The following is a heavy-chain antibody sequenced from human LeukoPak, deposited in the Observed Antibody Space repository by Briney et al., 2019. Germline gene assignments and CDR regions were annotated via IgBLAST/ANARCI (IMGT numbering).Heavy chain of an antibody. CDR3: ARGCYSSFDY. J-gene: IGHJ4*02. D-gene: IGHD5-18*01. CDR1: GDSLSNNNVA. CDR2: TYYRSKWNT. V-gene: IGHV6-1*01. Sequence: SQTLSLTCAISGDSLSNNNVAWNWIRQSPSRGLEWLGRTYYRSKWNTDYAVSVKSRITINSDTSKTQFSLQLNSVTPEDTAVYYCARGCYSSFDYWDQGTLVTVSS.